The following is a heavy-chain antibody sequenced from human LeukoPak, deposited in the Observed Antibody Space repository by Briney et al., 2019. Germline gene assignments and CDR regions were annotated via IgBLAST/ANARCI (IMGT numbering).Heavy chain of an antibody. D-gene: IGHD3-22*01. CDR2: ISYDGSNK. Sequence: QPGRSLRLSCAASGFTFSSYAMHWVRQAPGKGLEWVAVISYDGSNKYYADSVKGRFTISRDNSKNTLYLQMNSLRAEDTAVYYCASEGVVVSPRAFDIWGQGTMVTVSS. CDR3: ASEGVVVSPRAFDI. CDR1: GFTFSSYA. J-gene: IGHJ3*02. V-gene: IGHV3-30-3*01.